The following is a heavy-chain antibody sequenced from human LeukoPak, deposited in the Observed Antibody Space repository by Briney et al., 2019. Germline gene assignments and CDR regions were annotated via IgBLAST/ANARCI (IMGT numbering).Heavy chain of an antibody. CDR2: INHSGST. CDR3: ATIAVAGYYFDY. V-gene: IGHV4-34*01. J-gene: IGHJ4*02. D-gene: IGHD6-19*01. Sequence: SETLSLTCAVYGGSFSGYYWSWIRQPPGKGLEWIGEINHSGSTNYNPSLKSRVTISVDTSKNQFSLKLSSVTAADTAVYYCATIAVAGYYFDYWGQGTLVTVSS. CDR1: GGSFSGYY.